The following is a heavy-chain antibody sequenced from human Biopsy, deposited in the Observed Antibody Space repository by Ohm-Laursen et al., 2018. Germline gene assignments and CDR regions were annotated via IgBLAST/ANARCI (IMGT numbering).Heavy chain of an antibody. J-gene: IGHJ3*02. CDR3: ARRAI. CDR2: INSTSSAT. Sequence: RLSCAASGFTFSTYAMNWVRQAPGQGLEWISYINSTSSATYYADSVKGRFTVSRDNAKNSLFLQMNSLRAEDTAVYYCARRAIWGQGTTVTVSS. V-gene: IGHV3-48*01. CDR1: GFTFSTYA.